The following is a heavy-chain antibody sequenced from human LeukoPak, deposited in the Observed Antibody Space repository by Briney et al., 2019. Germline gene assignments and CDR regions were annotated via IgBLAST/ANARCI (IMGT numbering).Heavy chain of an antibody. J-gene: IGHJ4*02. V-gene: IGHV4-31*03. Sequence: SETLSLTCTVSGGSISSGGYYWSWLRQHPGKGLEWIGYIYYSGNTHYNPSLKSRVTISVDTSKSQFSLKLSSVTAADTAVYYCARYNYVWGSYANFDYWGQGTLVTVSS. CDR2: IYYSGNT. CDR3: ARYNYVWGSYANFDY. CDR1: GGSISSGGYY. D-gene: IGHD3-16*01.